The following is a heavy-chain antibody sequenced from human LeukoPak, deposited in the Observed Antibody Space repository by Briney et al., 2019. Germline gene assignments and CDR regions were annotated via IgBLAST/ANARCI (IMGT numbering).Heavy chain of an antibody. CDR1: GFTFSSYE. Sequence: GGSLRLSCAASGFTFSSYEMNWVRQAPGKGLEWVSYISSSGSPIYYADSVQGRFTISRDNAKNTLYLQVNSLRAEDTAVYFCARVRTTVINNAFDIWGQGTMVTVSS. D-gene: IGHD4-17*01. V-gene: IGHV3-48*03. J-gene: IGHJ3*02. CDR3: ARVRTTVINNAFDI. CDR2: ISSSGSPI.